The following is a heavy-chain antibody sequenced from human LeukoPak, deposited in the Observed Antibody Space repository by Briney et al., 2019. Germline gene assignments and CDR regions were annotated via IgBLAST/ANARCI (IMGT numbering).Heavy chain of an antibody. Sequence: SETLSLTCAVYGGSFSGYYWSWIRQPSGKGLEWIGEINHSGSTKYNPSLKSRVTISVDTSQNQFSLKLSSVPAADTAMYYCARASPEGGYYPSGSPLPVDYWGQGTLVTVSS. CDR3: ARASPEGGYYPSGSPLPVDY. D-gene: IGHD3-10*01. V-gene: IGHV4-34*01. J-gene: IGHJ4*02. CDR2: INHSGST. CDR1: GGSFSGYY.